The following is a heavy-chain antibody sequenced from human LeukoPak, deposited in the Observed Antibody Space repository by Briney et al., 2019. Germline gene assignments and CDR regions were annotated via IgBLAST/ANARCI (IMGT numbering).Heavy chain of an antibody. J-gene: IGHJ5*02. CDR1: GYSNSSGYY. D-gene: IGHD1-26*01. CDR2: IYHSGST. V-gene: IGHV4-38-2*02. CDR3: ARGGVGATIWFDP. Sequence: PSETLSLTCTVSGYSNSSGYYWGWIRQPPGKGLEWIGSIYHSGSTYYNPSLKSRVTISVDTSKNQFSLKLSSVTAADTAVYYCARGGVGATIWFDPWGQGTLVTVSS.